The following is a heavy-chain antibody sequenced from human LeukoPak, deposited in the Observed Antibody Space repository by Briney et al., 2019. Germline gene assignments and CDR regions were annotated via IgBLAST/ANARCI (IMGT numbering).Heavy chain of an antibody. CDR2: IYSDEDK. D-gene: IGHD3-10*01. V-gene: IGHV2-5*02. J-gene: IGHJ4*02. CDR1: GFSLSTSGVG. CDR3: AHKGRGSGSYNM. Sequence: SGPTLVKPTQTLTLTCTFSGFSLSTSGVGVGWIRQPPGKALEWLALIYSDEDKRYSPSLKSRLTITKDASKNQVVLKMTNMEPVDTATYYCAHKGRGSGSYNMWGQGTLVTVSS.